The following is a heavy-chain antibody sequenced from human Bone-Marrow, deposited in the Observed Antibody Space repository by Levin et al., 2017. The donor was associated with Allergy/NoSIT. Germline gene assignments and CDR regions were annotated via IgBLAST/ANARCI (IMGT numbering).Heavy chain of an antibody. CDR2: IKEETGER. V-gene: IGHV3-7*03. CDR3: ARATQDSSGEFF. J-gene: IGHJ4*02. Sequence: GGSLRLSCAVSGLTFSDRWMSWVRQIPGKGLECVASIKEETGERHYADSVKGRFTISSDSAKNSLYLQMSSLTAEDTAVYYCARATQDSSGEFFWGQGTLVTVSS. CDR1: GLTFSDRW. D-gene: IGHD6-19*01.